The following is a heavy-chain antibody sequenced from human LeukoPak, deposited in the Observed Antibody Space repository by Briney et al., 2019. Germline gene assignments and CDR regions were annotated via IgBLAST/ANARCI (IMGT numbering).Heavy chain of an antibody. CDR1: GFTFSSYG. CDR3: AKDLPLAVAGTWDY. D-gene: IGHD6-19*01. CDR2: TNRRGDIT. V-gene: IGHV3-20*04. J-gene: IGHJ4*02. Sequence: PGGSLRLSCAASGFTFSSYGMSWVRQAPGKGLEWVSGTNRRGDITGYADFVKGRFTISRDNAKNSLYLQMNSLRVEDTAVYYCAKDLPLAVAGTWDYWGQGTLVTVSS.